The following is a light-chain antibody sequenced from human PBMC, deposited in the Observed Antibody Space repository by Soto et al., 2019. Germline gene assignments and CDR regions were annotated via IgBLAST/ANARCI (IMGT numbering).Light chain of an antibody. CDR3: QQYNNWPRT. J-gene: IGKJ1*01. CDR1: QSVNSN. CDR2: GAS. V-gene: IGKV3-15*01. Sequence: EIVMTQSPATLSVSPMGRATLSFMASQSVNSNLAWYQQKPGQAPRLLISGASTRATGIPARFSGSGSGTEFTLTISSLQSVDFAVYYCQQYNNWPRTFGQGTKVDIK.